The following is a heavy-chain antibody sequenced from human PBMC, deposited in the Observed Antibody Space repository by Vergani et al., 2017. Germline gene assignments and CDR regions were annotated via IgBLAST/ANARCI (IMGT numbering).Heavy chain of an antibody. CDR2: INHSGST. CDR1: GGSFSGYY. V-gene: IGHV4-34*01. J-gene: IGHJ4*02. D-gene: IGHD7-27*01. Sequence: QVQLQQWGAGLLKPSETLSLTCAVYGGSFSGYYWSWIRQPPGKGLEWIGEINHSGSTNYNPSLKSRVTISVDTSKNQFSLKLSSVTAADTAVYYCARRTSWGWKVIDYWGQGTLVTVSS. CDR3: ARRTSWGWKVIDY.